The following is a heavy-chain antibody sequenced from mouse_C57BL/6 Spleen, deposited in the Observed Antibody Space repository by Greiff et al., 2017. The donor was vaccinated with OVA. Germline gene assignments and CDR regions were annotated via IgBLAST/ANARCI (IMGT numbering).Heavy chain of an antibody. CDR1: GYTFTSYW. J-gene: IGHJ4*01. CDR2: IDPISGGT. Sequence: QVQLQQPGAELVKPGASVKLSCKASGYTFTSYWMHWVKQRPGRGLEWIGRIDPISGGTTYNEKFKSKATLTVDKPSSTAYMQRSSLTSEDSAVYYYARGMRLRRDYAMDYWGQGTSVTVSS. CDR3: ARGMRLRRDYAMDY. D-gene: IGHD2-4*01. V-gene: IGHV1-72*01.